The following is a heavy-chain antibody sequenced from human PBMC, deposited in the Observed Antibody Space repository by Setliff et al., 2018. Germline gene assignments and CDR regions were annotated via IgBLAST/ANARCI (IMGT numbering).Heavy chain of an antibody. V-gene: IGHV3-11*04. CDR3: AREGTERLERAFDI. Sequence: PGGSLRLSCAASGFTFSDYYMSWIRQAPGKGLEWVSYISSSGSTIYYADSVKGRFTISRDNAKSSLYLQMNSLRAEETAVYYCAREGTERLERAFDIWGQGTMVTVSS. CDR1: GFTFSDYY. D-gene: IGHD1-1*01. CDR2: ISSSGSTI. J-gene: IGHJ3*02.